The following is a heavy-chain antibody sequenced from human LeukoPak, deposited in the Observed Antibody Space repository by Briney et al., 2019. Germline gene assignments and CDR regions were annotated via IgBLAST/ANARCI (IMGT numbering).Heavy chain of an antibody. Sequence: SETLSLTCTVSGGSISSSSYYWGWIRQPPGKGLEWIGSIYYSGSTYYNPSLKSRVTISVDTSKNQFSLMLSSVTAADTAVYYCASTDSSSSISLFDYWGQGTLVTVSS. V-gene: IGHV4-39*01. J-gene: IGHJ4*02. D-gene: IGHD6-6*01. CDR1: GGSISSSSYY. CDR2: IYYSGST. CDR3: ASTDSSSSISLFDY.